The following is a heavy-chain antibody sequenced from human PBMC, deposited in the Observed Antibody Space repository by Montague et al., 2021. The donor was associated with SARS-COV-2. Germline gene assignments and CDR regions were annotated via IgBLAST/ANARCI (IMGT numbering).Heavy chain of an antibody. CDR2: IKTDGNAR. D-gene: IGHD3-10*01. CDR3: ARDLDVRQDSGAYYDAFDV. Sequence: SLRLSCAASGFQFSRYWMTWVRQAPGKGLEWVANIKTDGNARSYLDSVKGRFTVSRDNAKNSLYLQMNGLRAEDTAVYYCARDLDVRQDSGAYYDAFDVWGQGTTVTVSS. V-gene: IGHV3-7*01. CDR1: GFQFSRYW. J-gene: IGHJ3*01.